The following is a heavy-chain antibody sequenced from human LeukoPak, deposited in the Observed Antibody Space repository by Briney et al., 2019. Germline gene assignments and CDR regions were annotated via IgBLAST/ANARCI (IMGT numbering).Heavy chain of an antibody. V-gene: IGHV4-39*07. CDR3: ARVAAAAGIEIDY. CDR2: IYYSGST. D-gene: IGHD6-13*01. J-gene: IGHJ4*02. Sequence: SETLSLTCTVSGGSISSSSYYWGWIRQPPGKGLEWIGSIYYSGSTYYNPSLKSRVTISVDTSKNQFSLKLSSVTAADTAVYYCARVAAAAGIEIDYWGQGTLVTASS. CDR1: GGSISSSSYY.